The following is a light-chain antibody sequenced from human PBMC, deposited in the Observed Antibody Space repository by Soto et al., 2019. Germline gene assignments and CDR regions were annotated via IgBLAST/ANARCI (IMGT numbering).Light chain of an antibody. CDR1: SSNIGSNY. CDR3: AAWDDSPSGPV. V-gene: IGLV1-47*02. Sequence: QPVLTQPPSASGTPGQRVTISCSGSSSNIGSNYVYWYQQLPGTAPKLLIYSNNQRPSGVPDRFSGSKSGTSASLAISGLRSEDEADYYCAAWDDSPSGPVFGGGTKVTVL. J-gene: IGLJ3*02. CDR2: SNN.